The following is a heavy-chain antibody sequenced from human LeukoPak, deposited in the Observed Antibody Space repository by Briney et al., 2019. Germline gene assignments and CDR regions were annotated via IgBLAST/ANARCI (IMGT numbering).Heavy chain of an antibody. CDR1: GFTFSSYW. Sequence: GGSLRLSSAASGFTFSSYWMSWVRQAPGKGLEWVANIKQDGSEKYYVDSVKGRFTISRDNAKNSLYLQMNSLRAEDTAVYYCARVGARELPGIAAAGGFFDIWGQGTMVTVSS. D-gene: IGHD6-13*01. V-gene: IGHV3-7*01. CDR2: IKQDGSEK. J-gene: IGHJ3*02. CDR3: ARVGARELPGIAAAGGFFDI.